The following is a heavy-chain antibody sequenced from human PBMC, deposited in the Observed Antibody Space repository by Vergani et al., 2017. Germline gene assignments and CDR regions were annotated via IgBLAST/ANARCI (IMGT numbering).Heavy chain of an antibody. CDR1: GFSLSTSGMC. V-gene: IGHV2-70*01. J-gene: IGHJ3*02. CDR3: ARRFGSYYAFDI. Sequence: QVTLRESGPALVKPTQTLTLTCTFSGFSLSTSGMCVSWIRQPPGTALEWLALIDWAGDKYYSKSLKTRLTISNDTSKNQVVLTMTNMDPVDTATYYCARRFGSYYAFDIWGQGTMVTVSS. D-gene: IGHD1-26*01. CDR2: IDWAGDK.